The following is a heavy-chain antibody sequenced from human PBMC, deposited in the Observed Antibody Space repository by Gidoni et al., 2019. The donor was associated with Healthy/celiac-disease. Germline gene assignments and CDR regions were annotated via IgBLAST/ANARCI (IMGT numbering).Heavy chain of an antibody. D-gene: IGHD3-3*01. Sequence: QVQLQESVPGLVKPSGTLSLTCAVSGGSISSSNWWSWVRQPPGKGLEWIGEIYHSGSTNYNPSIKRRVTISVDKSKNQFSLKLSSVTAADTAVYYWARYPGVVIRAFDIWGQGTMVTVSS. V-gene: IGHV4-4*02. CDR3: ARYPGVVIRAFDI. CDR1: GGSISSSNW. J-gene: IGHJ3*02. CDR2: IYHSGST.